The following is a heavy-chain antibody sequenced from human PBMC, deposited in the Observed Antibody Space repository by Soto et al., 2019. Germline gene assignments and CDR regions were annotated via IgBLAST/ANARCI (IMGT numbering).Heavy chain of an antibody. D-gene: IGHD3-3*01. J-gene: IGHJ3*02. Sequence: QLQLVQSGAEVKTPGSSVRVSCKSSGGTFSNAAISWVRQAPGQGLQWLGGVIHIYNTALYKQNFQGRVTMSADESTNTAYMELTVLTSDGPGMYVCARYFVRGNSFGSEAFDIWGQGTMIIVSS. CDR2: VIHIYNTA. CDR1: GGTFSNAA. V-gene: IGHV1-69*01. CDR3: ARYFVRGNSFGSEAFDI.